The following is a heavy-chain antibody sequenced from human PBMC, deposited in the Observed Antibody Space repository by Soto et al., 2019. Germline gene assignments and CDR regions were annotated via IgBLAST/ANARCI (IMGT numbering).Heavy chain of an antibody. D-gene: IGHD4-17*01. Sequence: TSETLSLTCTVFGGSISSSSYYWGWIRQPPGKGLEWIGSIYYSGSTYYNPSLKSRVTISVDTSKNQFSLKLSSVTAADTAVYYCARRYGDYVYYFDYWGQGTLVTVSS. CDR3: ARRYGDYVYYFDY. J-gene: IGHJ4*02. CDR2: IYYSGST. V-gene: IGHV4-39*01. CDR1: GGSISSSSYY.